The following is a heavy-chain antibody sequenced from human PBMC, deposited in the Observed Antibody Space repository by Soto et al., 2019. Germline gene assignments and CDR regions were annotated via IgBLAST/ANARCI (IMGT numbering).Heavy chain of an antibody. CDR1: GPTSTGYY. CDR3: ARGWASVAGTPDRGNWFDR. Sequence: GDPVKVSCKAPGPTSTGYYMHWVPQAPRQKTDWMGWINPNSGGTHFAQKLQGWVTMTRGTSISTAYLERSRLRSDDTAVYYCARGWASVAGTPDRGNWFDRWGQGTLVTVSS. CDR2: INPNSGGT. J-gene: IGHJ5*02. D-gene: IGHD6-19*01. V-gene: IGHV1-2*04.